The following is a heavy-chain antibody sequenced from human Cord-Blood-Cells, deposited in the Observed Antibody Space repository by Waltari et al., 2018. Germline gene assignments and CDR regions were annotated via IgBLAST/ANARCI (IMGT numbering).Heavy chain of an antibody. Sequence: VQLVQSGGEVKKPGASVKVSCKAYGYTLPGYYMHWVRQAPGQGLEWMGWINPNSGGTNYAQKFQGRVTMTRDTSISTAYMELSRLRSDDTAVYYCARGGIEYSSSLVNPYYFDYWGQGTLVTVSS. CDR1: GYTLPGYY. V-gene: IGHV1-2*02. J-gene: IGHJ4*02. D-gene: IGHD6-6*01. CDR3: ARGGIEYSSSLVNPYYFDY. CDR2: INPNSGGT.